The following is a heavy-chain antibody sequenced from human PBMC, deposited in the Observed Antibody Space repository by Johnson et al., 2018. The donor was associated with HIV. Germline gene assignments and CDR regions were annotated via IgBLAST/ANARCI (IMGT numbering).Heavy chain of an antibody. D-gene: IGHD3-22*01. Sequence: EVQLVESGGGLIQPGGSLRLSCAASGFTVSSNYMSWVRQATGKGLEWVSVIYSGGSPYYAESVKGRFTIPRDNAKNSLHLKINDRRAEDTAVYFCARETLRLSMIVVAKGGFDMWGQGTMVTVSS. CDR1: GFTVSSNY. V-gene: IGHV3-66*03. CDR2: IYSGGSP. J-gene: IGHJ3*02. CDR3: ARETLRLSMIVVAKGGFDM.